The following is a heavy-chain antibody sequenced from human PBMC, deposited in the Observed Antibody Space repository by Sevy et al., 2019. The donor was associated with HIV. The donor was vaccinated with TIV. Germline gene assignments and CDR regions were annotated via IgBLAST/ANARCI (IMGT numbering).Heavy chain of an antibody. CDR3: ARDRRTIFGVAADYYYGMDV. Sequence: GGSLRLSCAASGFTFSSYAMHWVRQAPGKGLEWVAVISYDGSNKYYADSVKGRFTISRDNSKNTLYLQMNSLRAEDTAVYDCARDRRTIFGVAADYYYGMDVWGQGTTVTVSS. CDR2: ISYDGSNK. D-gene: IGHD3-3*01. V-gene: IGHV3-30*04. CDR1: GFTFSSYA. J-gene: IGHJ6*02.